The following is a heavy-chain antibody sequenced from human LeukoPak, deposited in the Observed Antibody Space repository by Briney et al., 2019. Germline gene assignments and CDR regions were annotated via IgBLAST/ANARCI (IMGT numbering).Heavy chain of an antibody. CDR3: ARGLSPGGSSDY. CDR1: GYTFSGYY. V-gene: IGHV1-2*02. CDR2: INPNSGGT. D-gene: IGHD2-15*01. Sequence: ASVKVSCKASGYTFSGYYLHWVRQAPGQGLEWMGWINPNSGGTNYAQKLQGRVTMTTDTSTSTAYMELRSLRSDDTAVYYCARGLSPGGSSDYWGQGTLVTVSS. J-gene: IGHJ4*02.